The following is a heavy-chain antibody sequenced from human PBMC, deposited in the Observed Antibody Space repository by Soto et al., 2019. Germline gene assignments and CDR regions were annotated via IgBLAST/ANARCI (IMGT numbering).Heavy chain of an antibody. CDR2: ISCSGSTI. CDR1: GFTFSSYE. CDR3: ARVVVVSAIYYGMDG. D-gene: IGHD2-15*01. J-gene: IGHJ6*02. V-gene: IGHV3-48*03. Sequence: GSLRLSCAASGFTFSSYEMNWARQAPGKGLEWVSYISCSGSTIYYADSVKGRFAIPRDNSKNSLYLQRNSLRAEDKAVHYWARVVVVSAIYYGMDGWG.